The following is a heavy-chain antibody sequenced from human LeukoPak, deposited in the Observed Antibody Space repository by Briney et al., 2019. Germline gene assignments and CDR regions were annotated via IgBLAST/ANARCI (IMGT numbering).Heavy chain of an antibody. V-gene: IGHV1-18*01. J-gene: IGHJ4*02. Sequence: GASVKVSCKASGYNFATYGISWVRQAPGQGLEWMGWIAPYNDNANSAQKFQGRLSMTADTSTSTASMELRSPRSDDTAVYYCTRDPRHKYGNFDNWGQGTLVTVSS. D-gene: IGHD2/OR15-2a*01. CDR1: GYNFATYG. CDR2: IAPYNDNA. CDR3: TRDPRHKYGNFDN.